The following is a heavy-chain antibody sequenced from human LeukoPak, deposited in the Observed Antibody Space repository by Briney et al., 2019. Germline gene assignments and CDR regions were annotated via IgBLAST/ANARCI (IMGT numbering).Heavy chain of an antibody. Sequence: SEALSLTCTVSGGSISTISSSTYYWGWIRQAPGKGLEWIGSLFYGENSHYNPSLKSRATLSVDTSNNQFSLKLTSVTAADAAVYFCARQLPTAAADTRGYFDYWGQGTVVTVSS. CDR1: GGSISTISSSTYY. CDR2: LFYGENS. J-gene: IGHJ4*02. D-gene: IGHD6-25*01. CDR3: ARQLPTAAADTRGYFDY. V-gene: IGHV4-39*01.